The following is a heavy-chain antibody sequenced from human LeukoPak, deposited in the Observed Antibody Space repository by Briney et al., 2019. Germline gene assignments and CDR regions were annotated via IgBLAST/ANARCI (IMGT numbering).Heavy chain of an antibody. V-gene: IGHV1-46*01. CDR3: ARSDDSHGSDY. D-gene: IGHD3-10*01. J-gene: IGHJ4*02. Sequence: ASVKVSCKASGYTFTTFYMHWVRQAPGQGLEWMGIINPSSGGTSYAQKFQGRVTMTRDTSTRTVYMDLSSLRSGDTAVYYCARSDDSHGSDYWGQGTLVTVSS. CDR2: INPSSGGT. CDR1: GYTFTTFY.